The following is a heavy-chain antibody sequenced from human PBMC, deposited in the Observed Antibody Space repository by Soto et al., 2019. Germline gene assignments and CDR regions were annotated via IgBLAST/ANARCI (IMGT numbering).Heavy chain of an antibody. CDR1: GYTFTSYY. V-gene: IGHV1-46*01. D-gene: IGHD3-22*01. CDR3: AQRIXSNYYDSSGRSGIAFDI. J-gene: IGHJ3*02. CDR2: INPSGGST. Sequence: GASLKVSCKASGYTFTSYYMHWVRQAPGQGLEWMGIINPSGGSTSYAQKFQGRVTMTRDTSTSTVYMELSSLRSEDTAVYYCAQRIXSNYYDSSGRSGIAFDIWGQGTMVTVSS.